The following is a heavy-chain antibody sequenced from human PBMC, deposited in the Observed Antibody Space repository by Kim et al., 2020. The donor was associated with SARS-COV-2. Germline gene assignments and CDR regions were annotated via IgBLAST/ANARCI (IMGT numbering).Heavy chain of an antibody. Sequence: GSTNYNPSLKSRVTISVDTSKNQFSLKLSSVTAADTAVYYCARISSGGGYWGQGTLVTVSS. D-gene: IGHD2-15*01. V-gene: IGHV4-34*01. CDR2: GST. CDR3: ARISSGGGY. J-gene: IGHJ4*02.